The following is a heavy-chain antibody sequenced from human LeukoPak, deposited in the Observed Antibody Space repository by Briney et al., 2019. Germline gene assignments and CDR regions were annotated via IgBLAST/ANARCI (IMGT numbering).Heavy chain of an antibody. D-gene: IGHD3-3*01. CDR2: INPNSGGT. J-gene: IGHJ4*02. V-gene: IGHV1-2*02. CDR3: ARTYYDFWSGYLREFDY. Sequence: GASVKVSCKASGYTFTNYGISWVRQAPGQGLEWMGWINPNSGGTNYAQKFQGRVTMTRDTSISTAYMELSRLRSDDTAVYYCARTYYDFWSGYLREFDYWGQGTLVTVSS. CDR1: GYTFTNYG.